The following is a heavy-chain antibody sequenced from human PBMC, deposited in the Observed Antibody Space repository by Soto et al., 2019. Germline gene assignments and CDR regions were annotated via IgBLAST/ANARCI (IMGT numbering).Heavy chain of an antibody. Sequence: PGGSLRLSCAASGFTFSSYAMCWVRQAPGTGLEWVSAISSSGGSTYYTDPVKGRFTISRDNSKNTLHLQMHSLRADEAAVVYYAKTYYYDTSPVAFDIWGQGTMVTVSS. CDR3: AKTYYYDTSPVAFDI. D-gene: IGHD3-22*01. V-gene: IGHV3-23*01. CDR1: GFTFSSYA. J-gene: IGHJ3*02. CDR2: ISSSGGST.